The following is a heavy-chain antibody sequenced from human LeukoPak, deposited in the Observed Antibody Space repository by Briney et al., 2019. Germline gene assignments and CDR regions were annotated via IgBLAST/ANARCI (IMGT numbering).Heavy chain of an antibody. V-gene: IGHV3-23*01. CDR2: IGSTGSNT. J-gene: IGHJ4*02. Sequence: GGSLRLSCAASGFTFSSYAMSWVHQAPGKGLEWVSTIGSTGSNTYYTDSVKGRFTISRDNSKNTLYLQINGLRADDTAVYYCAKSMSTVTTSPFWGQGTLVTVSS. D-gene: IGHD4-17*01. CDR3: AKSMSTVTTSPF. CDR1: GFTFSSYA.